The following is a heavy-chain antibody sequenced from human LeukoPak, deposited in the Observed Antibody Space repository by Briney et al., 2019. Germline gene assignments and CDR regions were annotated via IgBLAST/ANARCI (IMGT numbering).Heavy chain of an antibody. CDR1: GYTFTGYY. CDR3: ARGGDFYGSSGYYDDAFDI. V-gene: IGHV1-2*02. J-gene: IGHJ3*02. D-gene: IGHD3-22*01. CDR2: INPKSGGT. Sequence: ASVKVSCKASGYTFTGYYLHWVRQAPGQGLEWMGWINPKSGGTNYAQKFQGRVTMTRDTSISTSYMELTRLRSDDPAVYYCARGGDFYGSSGYYDDAFDIWGRGTMVTVSS.